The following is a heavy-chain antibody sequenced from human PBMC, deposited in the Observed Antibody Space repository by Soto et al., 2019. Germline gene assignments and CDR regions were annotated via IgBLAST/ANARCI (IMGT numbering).Heavy chain of an antibody. D-gene: IGHD3-3*01. CDR1: GFTFSGYA. CDR2: INGGADRT. Sequence: EEQLLESGGGLVQPGGSRRLSCAASGFTFSGYAMSWVRQAPGKGLEWVSTINGGADRTYYAESVKGRFTISRDNFKNALDLQMDSLRAEDTAIYYCARLQAIYGVLKNGIRFDPWGHGTLVTVSS. CDR3: ARLQAIYGVLKNGIRFDP. J-gene: IGHJ5*02. V-gene: IGHV3-23*01.